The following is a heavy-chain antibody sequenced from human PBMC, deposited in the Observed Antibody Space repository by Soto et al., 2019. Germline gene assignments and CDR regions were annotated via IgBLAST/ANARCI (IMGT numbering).Heavy chain of an antibody. CDR2: ISAYNGNT. CDR1: GYTFTSYG. Sequence: ASVKVSCKASGYTFTSYGISWVRQAPGQGLEWMGWISAYNGNTNYAQKLQGRVTMTTDTSTSTAYMELRSLRSDDTAVYYCASENSSSWAYYYYGIDVWGQGTTVTVSS. J-gene: IGHJ6*02. CDR3: ASENSSSWAYYYYGIDV. V-gene: IGHV1-18*01. D-gene: IGHD6-13*01.